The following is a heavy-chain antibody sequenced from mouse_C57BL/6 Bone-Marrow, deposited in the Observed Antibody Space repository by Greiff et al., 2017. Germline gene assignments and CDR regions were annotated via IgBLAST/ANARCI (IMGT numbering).Heavy chain of an antibody. CDR2: IYPGDGDT. J-gene: IGHJ2*01. Sequence: LQESGPELVKPGASVKISCKASGYAFSSSWMNWVKQRPGKGLEWIGRIYPGDGDTNYNGKFKGKATLTADKSSSTAYMQLSSLTSEDSAVYFCARADYYYGSDYWGQGTTLTVSS. V-gene: IGHV1-82*01. CDR3: ARADYYYGSDY. CDR1: GYAFSSSW. D-gene: IGHD1-1*01.